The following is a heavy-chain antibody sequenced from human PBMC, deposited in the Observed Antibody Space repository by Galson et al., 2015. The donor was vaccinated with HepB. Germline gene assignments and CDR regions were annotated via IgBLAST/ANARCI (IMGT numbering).Heavy chain of an antibody. CDR2: INQDGSEK. J-gene: IGHJ4*02. D-gene: IGHD4-23*01. CDR1: GFSLSDYW. V-gene: IGHV3-7*03. CDR3: VRGGGTVVTRVFDY. Sequence: SLRLSCAASGFSLSDYWMSWVRQAPGKGLEWVANINQDGSEKYSVDSVKGRFTISRDNAKNSLYLQMNSLRAEDTALYYCVRGGGTVVTRVFDYWGQGTLVTVSS.